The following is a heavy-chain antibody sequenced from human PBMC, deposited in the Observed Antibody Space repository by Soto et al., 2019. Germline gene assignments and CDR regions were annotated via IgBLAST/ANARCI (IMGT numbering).Heavy chain of an antibody. D-gene: IGHD2-21*01. CDR2: MFHDGAS. CDR3: ACCGHSYKIDN. CDR1: GGSISNYY. J-gene: IGHJ4*02. V-gene: IGHV4-59*12. Sequence: QVQLQESGPGLVKPSETLSLTCTVSGGSISNYYWSWIRQPPGKGLEWIGEMFHDGASNYNPSLKSRVAISIDTSKNQFSLTLTSVTAADTAMYYCACCGHSYKIDNWGQGTLVTVSS.